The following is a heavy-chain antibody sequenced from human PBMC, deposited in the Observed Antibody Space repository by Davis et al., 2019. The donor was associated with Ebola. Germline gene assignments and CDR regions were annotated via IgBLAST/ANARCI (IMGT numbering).Heavy chain of an antibody. V-gene: IGHV1-2*04. CDR3: VRELVMEVSAAEYTWLDP. CDR1: GYTFTGYY. CDR2: INPNSGGT. J-gene: IGHJ5*02. D-gene: IGHD2-2*01. Sequence: ASVKVSCKASGYTFTGYYMHWVRQAPGQGLEWMGWINPNSGGTNYAQKFQGWVTMTRDTSISTAYMELSGLRSEDTAVYYCVRELVMEVSAAEYTWLDPWGQGTLVTVSS.